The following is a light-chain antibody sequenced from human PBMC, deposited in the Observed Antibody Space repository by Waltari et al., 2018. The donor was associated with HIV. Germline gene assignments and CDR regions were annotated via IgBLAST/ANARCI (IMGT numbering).Light chain of an antibody. J-gene: IGLJ3*02. CDR2: VDS. CDR1: NIGINA. CDR3: HVWDSSSDVV. V-gene: IGLV3-21*02. Sequence: SYVLTQPPSVSVAPGQTASITCGGNNIGINAVHWYQQKSGQARQVVVHVDSDRPSGIPERFSGSNSGNTATLTIARVEAGDEADYYCHVWDSSSDVVFGGGTKLTVL.